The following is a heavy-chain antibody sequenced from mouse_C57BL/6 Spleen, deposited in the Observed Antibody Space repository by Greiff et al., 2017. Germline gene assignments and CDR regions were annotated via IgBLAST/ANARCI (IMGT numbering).Heavy chain of an antibody. D-gene: IGHD1-2*01. CDR3: ARELRRPDY. V-gene: IGHV1-84*01. Sequence: VQLMESGPELVKPGASVKISCKASGYTFTDYYINWVKQRPGQGLGWIGWIYPGSGNTKYNEKFKGKATLTVDTSSSTAYMQLSSLTSEDSAVYFCARELRRPDYWGQGTTLTVSS. CDR1: GYTFTDYY. J-gene: IGHJ2*01. CDR2: IYPGSGNT.